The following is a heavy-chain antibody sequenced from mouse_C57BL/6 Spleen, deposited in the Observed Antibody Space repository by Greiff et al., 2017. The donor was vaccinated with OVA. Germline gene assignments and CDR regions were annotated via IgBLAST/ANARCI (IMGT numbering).Heavy chain of an antibody. V-gene: IGHV5-4*01. CDR1: GFTFSSYA. Sequence: EVQVVESGGGLVKPGGSLKLSCAASGFTFSSYAMSWVRQTPEKRLAWVATISDGGSYTYYPDNVKGRFTISRDNAKNNLYLQMSHLKSEDTAMYYCARDEGRRFAYWGQGTLVTVSA. CDR3: ARDEGRRFAY. J-gene: IGHJ3*01. CDR2: ISDGGSYT.